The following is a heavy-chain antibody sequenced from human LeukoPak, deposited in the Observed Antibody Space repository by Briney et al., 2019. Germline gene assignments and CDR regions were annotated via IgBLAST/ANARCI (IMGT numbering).Heavy chain of an antibody. J-gene: IGHJ3*02. Sequence: PGGSLRLSCAASGFTFSSDSMNWVRQAPGKGLEWVSYISSSSHTIYYADSVKGRFTISRDNAKNSLYLQMNSLKTEDTAVYYCTSRIAAAEGSAFDIWGQGTMVTVSS. CDR2: ISSSSHTI. CDR3: TSRIAAAEGSAFDI. D-gene: IGHD6-13*01. V-gene: IGHV3-48*04. CDR1: GFTFSSDS.